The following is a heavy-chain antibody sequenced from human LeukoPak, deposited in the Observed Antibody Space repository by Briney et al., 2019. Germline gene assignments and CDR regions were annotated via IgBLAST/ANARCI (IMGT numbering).Heavy chain of an antibody. D-gene: IGHD3-22*01. Sequence: NWVRQPPGKGLEWIGEIYHSGSTNYNPSLKSRVTISVDKSKNQFSLKLSSVTAADTAVYYCARGYYDSSGYDFDYWGQGTLVAVSS. J-gene: IGHJ4*02. CDR3: ARGYYDSSGYDFDY. V-gene: IGHV4/OR15-8*01. CDR2: IYHSGST.